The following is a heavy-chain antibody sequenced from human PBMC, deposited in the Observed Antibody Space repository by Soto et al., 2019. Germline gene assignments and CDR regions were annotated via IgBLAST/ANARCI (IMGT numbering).Heavy chain of an antibody. CDR3: ARGWYCGGECYSVDAFDI. CDR2: ITSSSSTI. D-gene: IGHD2-21*01. Sequence: EVQLVESGGGLVQPGGSLRLSCAASGFTFSGYSMNWVRQAPGKGLEWVSYITSSSSTIYYADSVKGRFTISRDNAKNSLYLQMNSLRAEDTAVYYCARGWYCGGECYSVDAFDIWGQGTMVTVSS. CDR1: GFTFSGYS. J-gene: IGHJ3*02. V-gene: IGHV3-48*01.